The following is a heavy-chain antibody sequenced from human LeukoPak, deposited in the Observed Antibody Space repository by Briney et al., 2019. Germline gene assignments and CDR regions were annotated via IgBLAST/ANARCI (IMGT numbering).Heavy chain of an antibody. CDR1: GFTFSSYE. D-gene: IGHD2-2*01. Sequence: GGSLRLPCAASGFTFSSYEMNWVRQAPGKGLEWVSFISNSGRTKYYADSVKGRFTISRDNSKNTLYLQMNSLRAQDTAVYYCAKDRDIVVVPAALEFWGQGTLVTVSS. V-gene: IGHV3-48*03. CDR3: AKDRDIVVVPAALEF. CDR2: ISNSGRTK. J-gene: IGHJ4*02.